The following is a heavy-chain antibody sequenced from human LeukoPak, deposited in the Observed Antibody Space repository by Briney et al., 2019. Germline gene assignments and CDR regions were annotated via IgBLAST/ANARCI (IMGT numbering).Heavy chain of an antibody. CDR1: GYTFTSYY. Sequence: ASVKVSCKASGYTFTSYYMHWVRQAPGQGLEWMGIINPSGGSTSYAQKFQGRVTMTRDTSTSTVYMELSSLRSEDTAVYYCARVGYYDSSGYPPRGFDIWGQGTMVTVSS. V-gene: IGHV1-46*01. D-gene: IGHD3-22*01. CDR3: ARVGYYDSSGYPPRGFDI. CDR2: INPSGGST. J-gene: IGHJ3*02.